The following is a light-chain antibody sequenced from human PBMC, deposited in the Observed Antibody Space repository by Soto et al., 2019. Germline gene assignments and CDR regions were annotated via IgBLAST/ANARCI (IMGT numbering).Light chain of an antibody. CDR2: DAS. J-gene: IGKJ1*01. CDR3: QQYKGFSRT. CDR1: QSVSSW. V-gene: IGKV1-5*01. Sequence: DIQMTQYPSTLSASVGDRVTITCRASQSVSSWLAWYQQKPGKAPKLLIYDASNLESGVPSRFSGSGSGTDFTLTISSLQPDDFATYFCQQYKGFSRTFGQGTKV.